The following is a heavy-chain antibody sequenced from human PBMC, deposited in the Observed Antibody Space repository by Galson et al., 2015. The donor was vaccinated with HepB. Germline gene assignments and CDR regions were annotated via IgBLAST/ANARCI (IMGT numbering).Heavy chain of an antibody. CDR1: GYTFTSYY. Sequence: SVKVSCKASGYTFTSYYMHWVRQAPGQGLEWMGIINPTGGSTSYAQKFQGRVTMTRDTSTSTVDVELSSLRSEDTAVYYCARDRGSYHNAVDYWGQGTLVTVA. CDR2: INPTGGST. CDR3: ARDRGSYHNAVDY. D-gene: IGHD1-26*01. J-gene: IGHJ4*02. V-gene: IGHV1-46*03.